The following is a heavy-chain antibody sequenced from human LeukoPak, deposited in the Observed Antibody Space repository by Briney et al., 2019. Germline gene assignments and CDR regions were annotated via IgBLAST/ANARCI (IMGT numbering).Heavy chain of an antibody. V-gene: IGHV3-23*01. CDR1: GFTFNSHA. CDR2: IVGSGGSS. J-gene: IGHJ4*02. CDR3: ASGSYFRLDY. Sequence: GGSLRLSCAASGFTFNSHAMYWVRQAPGKGLEWVSGIVGSGGSSYYAESVRGRFTISRDNSKNTVYLQMNSLRDEDTAMYYCASGSYFRLDYWGQGTLVTVSS. D-gene: IGHD1-26*01.